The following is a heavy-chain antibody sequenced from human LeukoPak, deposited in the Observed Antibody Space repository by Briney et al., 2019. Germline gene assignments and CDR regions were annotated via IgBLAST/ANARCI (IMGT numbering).Heavy chain of an antibody. V-gene: IGHV1-2*02. CDR2: INPNSGGT. CDR1: GYTFTGNS. Sequence: ASVKVSCKASGYTFTGNSIHVVRQAPGQGLEWMGWINPNSGGTNYAQKFQGRVTMTRDTTISTAYLELSRLRSDDTAVYYCARGGRDYGDDIWGIGIDYWGQGTLVTVSS. D-gene: IGHD4-17*01. J-gene: IGHJ4*02. CDR3: ARGGRDYGDDIWGIGIDY.